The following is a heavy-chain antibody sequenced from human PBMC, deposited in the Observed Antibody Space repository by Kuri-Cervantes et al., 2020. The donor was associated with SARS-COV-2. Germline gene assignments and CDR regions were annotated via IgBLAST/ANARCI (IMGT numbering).Heavy chain of an antibody. D-gene: IGHD5-12*01. V-gene: IGHV3-23*01. Sequence: GESLKISCAASAFTFNNYGMSWVRQAPGKGLEWVAIISYSGENTYYADSVEGRFTISRDNSKNTVYLQMNSLRAEDTAIYHCAKGSRRSVASLIFDYWGQGTLVTVSS. J-gene: IGHJ4*02. CDR2: ISYSGENT. CDR3: AKGSRRSVASLIFDY. CDR1: AFTFNNYG.